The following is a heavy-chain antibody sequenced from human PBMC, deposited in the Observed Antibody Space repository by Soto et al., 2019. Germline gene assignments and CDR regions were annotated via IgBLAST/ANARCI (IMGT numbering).Heavy chain of an antibody. D-gene: IGHD6-19*01. CDR2: TYYRSKWYN. CDR3: ARDRDSSGWRPLGYYYYGMDV. Sequence: SQTLSLTCAISGDSVSSNSAAWNWIRQSPSRGLEWLGGTYYRSKWYNDYAVSVKSRITINPDTSKNQFSLQLNSVTPEDTAVYYCARDRDSSGWRPLGYYYYGMDVWGQGTTVTVSS. CDR1: GDSVSSNSAA. J-gene: IGHJ6*02. V-gene: IGHV6-1*01.